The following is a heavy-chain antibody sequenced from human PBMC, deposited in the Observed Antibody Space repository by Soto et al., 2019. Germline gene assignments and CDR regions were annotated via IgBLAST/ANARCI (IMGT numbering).Heavy chain of an antibody. J-gene: IGHJ4*02. D-gene: IGHD4-17*01. V-gene: IGHV4-59*01. CDR3: ARDNYGPFDY. Sequence: QVQLQESGPGLVKPSETLSLTCTVSGGSISSYYWSWIRQPPGKGLEWIGYIYYSGSTNYNPSLKSRVTISVDTSKNQFSLKLSSVTAADTAVYYCARDNYGPFDYWGQGTLVIVSS. CDR1: GGSISSYY. CDR2: IYYSGST.